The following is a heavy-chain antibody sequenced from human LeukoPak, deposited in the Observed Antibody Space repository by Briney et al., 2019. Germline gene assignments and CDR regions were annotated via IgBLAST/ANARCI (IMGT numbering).Heavy chain of an antibody. Sequence: SETLSLTCAVSGGSISSSNWWSWVRQPPGKGLEWIGEIYHSGSTNYNPSLKSRVTISVDKSKNQFSLKLSSVTAADTAVYYCARDGSGADGAFDIWGQGTMVTVSS. V-gene: IGHV4-4*02. CDR1: GGSISSSNW. D-gene: IGHD6-19*01. J-gene: IGHJ3*02. CDR2: IYHSGST. CDR3: ARDGSGADGAFDI.